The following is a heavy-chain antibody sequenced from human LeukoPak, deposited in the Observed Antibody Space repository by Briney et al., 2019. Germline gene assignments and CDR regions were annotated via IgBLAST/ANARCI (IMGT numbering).Heavy chain of an antibody. CDR2: IYSGGST. J-gene: IGHJ5*02. CDR1: WFTVSSNY. V-gene: IGHV3-53*04. Sequence: PGGSLRLSCAASWFTVSSNYMSWVRQAPGKGLEWVSFIYSGGSTYYADSVKAGFTISRHNSKNTLYLQMNSLRAEDTAVYYCARVAPSNSFDPWGQGTLVTVSS. CDR3: ARVAPSNSFDP.